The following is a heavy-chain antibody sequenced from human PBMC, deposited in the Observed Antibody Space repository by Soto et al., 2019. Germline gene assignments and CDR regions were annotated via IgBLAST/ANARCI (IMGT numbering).Heavy chain of an antibody. CDR3: GRDTSMGGRDYYGVDV. CDR1: GFTFNIYG. J-gene: IGHJ6*02. CDR2: ISFDGSTR. V-gene: IGHV3-30*03. Sequence: QVQLVESGGGVFQSGRSLRLSCAASGFTFNIYGLHWVRQTPGKVLEWVAAISFDGSTRSYADSAKGRFTISRDDSKKTLHLVMNSLRSEDTAVYYCGRDTSMGGRDYYGVDVWGQGTTVTVSS. D-gene: IGHD2-15*01.